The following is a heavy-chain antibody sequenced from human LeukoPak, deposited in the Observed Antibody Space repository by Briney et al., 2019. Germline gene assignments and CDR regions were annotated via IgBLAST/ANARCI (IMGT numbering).Heavy chain of an antibody. CDR2: INPNSGGT. Sequence: ASVKVSCKASGYTFTGYYMHWVRQAPGQGLEWMGWINPNSGGTNYAQKFQGRVTMTRDTSISTAYMELSRLRPDDTAVYYCTRDDYSNGRAFDYWGQGTLVTVSS. V-gene: IGHV1-2*02. CDR3: TRDDYSNGRAFDY. J-gene: IGHJ4*02. D-gene: IGHD4-11*01. CDR1: GYTFTGYY.